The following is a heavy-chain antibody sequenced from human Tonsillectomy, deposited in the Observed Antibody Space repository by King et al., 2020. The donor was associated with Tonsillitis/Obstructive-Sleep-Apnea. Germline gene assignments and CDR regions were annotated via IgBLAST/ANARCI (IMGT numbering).Heavy chain of an antibody. CDR2: ISYDGTNK. V-gene: IGHV3-30*01. D-gene: IGHD2-2*02. J-gene: IGHJ6*03. Sequence: VQLVESGGGVVQPGRSLGLSCAASGFTFSNYSMHWVRQAPGKGLEWVAVISYDGTNKNYADSVKGRFTISRDNSKHTLYLQMNSLRADDTAVYYCARGGDQLVYYYYYYYYMDVWGTGTTVTVSS. CDR1: GFTFSNYS. CDR3: ARGGDQLVYYYYYYYYMDV.